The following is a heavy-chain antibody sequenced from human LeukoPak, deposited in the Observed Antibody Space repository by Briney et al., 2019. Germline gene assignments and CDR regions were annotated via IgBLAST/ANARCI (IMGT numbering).Heavy chain of an antibody. CDR2: IIPIFGTA. CDR3: AREYCSGGSCYSDRGMSPYGMDV. J-gene: IGHJ6*02. Sequence: SVKVSCMASGGTFSSYAISWVRQAPGQGLEWMGGIIPIFGTANYAQKFQGRVTITADESTSTAYMELSSLRSEDTAVYYCAREYCSGGSCYSDRGMSPYGMDVWGQGTTVTVSS. V-gene: IGHV1-69*13. CDR1: GGTFSSYA. D-gene: IGHD2-15*01.